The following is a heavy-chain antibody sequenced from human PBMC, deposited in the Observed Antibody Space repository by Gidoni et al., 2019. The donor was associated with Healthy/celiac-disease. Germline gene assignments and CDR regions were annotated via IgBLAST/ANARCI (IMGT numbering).Heavy chain of an antibody. CDR3: VRDLTTVTTRNYYYYGMDV. V-gene: IGHV3-48*04. J-gene: IGHJ6*02. CDR1: GFTFSSYS. D-gene: IGHD4-17*01. CDR2: ISSSSSNI. Sequence: EVQLVESGGGLVQPGGSLRLSCTASGFTFSSYSMNWVRQAPGKGLEWVSYISSSSSNIYYADSVKGRFTISRDNAKNSLYLQMNSLRAEDTAVYYCVRDLTTVTTRNYYYYGMDVWGQGTTVTVSS.